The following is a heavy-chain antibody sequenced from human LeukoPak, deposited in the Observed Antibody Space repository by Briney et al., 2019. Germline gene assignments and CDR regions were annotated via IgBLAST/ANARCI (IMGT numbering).Heavy chain of an antibody. CDR1: GFTFSSYG. CDR2: ISDSGSTT. CDR3: AKSPGYSGYGN. J-gene: IGHJ4*02. Sequence: PGGSLRLSCAASGFTFSSYGMSWVRQAPGKGLEWVSTISDSGSTTYYADSVKGRFTISRDNSKNTLYLQMNSLRAEDTAVYYCAKSPGYSGYGNWGQGTLVTVSS. V-gene: IGHV3-23*01. D-gene: IGHD5-12*01.